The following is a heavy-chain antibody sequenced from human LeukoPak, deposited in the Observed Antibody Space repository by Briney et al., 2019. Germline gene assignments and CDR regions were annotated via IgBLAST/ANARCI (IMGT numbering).Heavy chain of an antibody. J-gene: IGHJ3*02. CDR1: GFTFSDYY. Sequence: AGGSLRLSCAASGFTFSDYYMSWVRQAPGKGLEWVSVIYSGGSTYYADSVKGRFTISRDNSKNTLYLQMNSLRAEDTAVYYCARVAYPGRAFDIWGQGTMVTASS. CDR3: ARVAYPGRAFDI. V-gene: IGHV3-66*01. CDR2: IYSGGST.